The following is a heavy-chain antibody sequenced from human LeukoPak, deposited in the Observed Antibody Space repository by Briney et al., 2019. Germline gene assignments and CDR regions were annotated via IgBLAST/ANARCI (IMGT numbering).Heavy chain of an antibody. CDR2: INHSGST. D-gene: IGHD2-2*01. CDR1: GGSFSGYY. Sequence: PSETPSLTCAVYGGSFSGYYWSWIRQPPGKGLEWIGEINHSGSTNYNPSLKSRVTISVDTSKNQFSLKLSSVTAADTAVYYCARGPGCSSTSCPPGWFDPWGQGTLVTVSS. CDR3: ARGPGCSSTSCPPGWFDP. V-gene: IGHV4-34*01. J-gene: IGHJ5*02.